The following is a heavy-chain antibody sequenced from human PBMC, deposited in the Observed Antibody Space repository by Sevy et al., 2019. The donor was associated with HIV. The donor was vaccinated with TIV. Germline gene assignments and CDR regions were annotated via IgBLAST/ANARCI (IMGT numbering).Heavy chain of an antibody. V-gene: IGHV3-33*01. J-gene: IGHJ3*02. D-gene: IGHD1-26*01. CDR2: IWYDGSNK. CDR1: GFTFSSYG. CDR3: ARDIVGATYAFDI. Sequence: GGSPRLFCAASGFTFSSYGMHWVRQAPGKGLEWVAVIWYDGSNKYYADSVKGRFTISRDNSKNTLYLQMNSLRAEDTAVYYCARDIVGATYAFDIWGQGTMVTVSS.